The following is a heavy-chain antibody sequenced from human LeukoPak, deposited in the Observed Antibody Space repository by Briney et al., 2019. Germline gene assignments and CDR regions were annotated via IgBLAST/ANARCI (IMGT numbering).Heavy chain of an antibody. J-gene: IGHJ1*01. CDR2: ISAYNGNT. Sequence: ASVKVSCKASGYTFTSYGISWVRQAPGQGLEWMGWISAYNGNTNYAQKLQGRVTMTTDTSTSTAYMELRSLRSDDTAVYYGASGPTYTQLLTYPTGDDSSQHWGQVTLVTVSS. D-gene: IGHD2-2*01. V-gene: IGHV1-18*01. CDR1: GYTFTSYG. CDR3: ASGPTYTQLLTYPTGDDSSQH.